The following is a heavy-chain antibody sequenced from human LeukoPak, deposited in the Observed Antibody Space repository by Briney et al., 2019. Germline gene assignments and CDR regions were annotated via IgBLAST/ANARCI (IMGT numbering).Heavy chain of an antibody. Sequence: GESLKISCKGSGYSFTNYWIGWVRQMPGKGLQWVAIIYPDDSDTRYSPSFQGQVTISADKSISTAYLQWSSLKASDTAMYYCARHKDCSSTSCYGYWGQGTLVTVSS. CDR2: IYPDDSDT. J-gene: IGHJ4*02. V-gene: IGHV5-51*01. D-gene: IGHD2-2*01. CDR3: ARHKDCSSTSCYGY. CDR1: GYSFTNYW.